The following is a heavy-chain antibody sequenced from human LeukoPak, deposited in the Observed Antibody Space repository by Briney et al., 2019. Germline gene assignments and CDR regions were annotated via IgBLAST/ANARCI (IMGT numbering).Heavy chain of an antibody. Sequence: PGGSLRLSCAASGFTFNSYAMSWVRQAPGKGLEWVSAISGSGGSTYYTDSVKGRFTISRDNSKNTLYLQMNSLRAEDTAVYYCATRTGESSSWYVSYYFDYWGQGTLVTVSS. CDR3: ATRTGESSSWYVSYYFDY. V-gene: IGHV3-23*01. CDR1: GFTFNSYA. D-gene: IGHD6-13*01. CDR2: ISGSGGST. J-gene: IGHJ4*02.